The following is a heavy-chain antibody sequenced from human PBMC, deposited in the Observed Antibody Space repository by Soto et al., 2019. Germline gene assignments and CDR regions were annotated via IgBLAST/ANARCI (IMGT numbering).Heavy chain of an antibody. V-gene: IGHV4-39*01. CDR3: ARRGYDILTGYSKVEVFDY. Sequence: SETLSLTCTVSGSSISSSSYYLGWIRQPPGKGLEWIGSIYYSGSTYYNPSLKSRVTISVDTSKNQFSLKLSSVTAADTAVYYCARRGYDILTGYSKVEVFDYWGQGTLVTVSS. CDR1: GSSISSSSYY. CDR2: IYYSGST. D-gene: IGHD3-9*01. J-gene: IGHJ4*02.